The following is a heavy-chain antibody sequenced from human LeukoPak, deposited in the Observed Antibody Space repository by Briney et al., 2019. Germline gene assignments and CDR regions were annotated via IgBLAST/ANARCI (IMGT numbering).Heavy chain of an antibody. V-gene: IGHV3-74*01. CDR2: INSDGSST. CDR3: ARSHYGDYEDF. D-gene: IGHD4-17*01. J-gene: IGHJ4*02. CDR1: GFTSSTYW. Sequence: PGGSLRLSCAASGFTSSTYWIHWVRQAPGKGLMWVSRINSDGSSTSYADSVKGRFTISRDNAKNTVYLHMNSLKVEDTAVYYCARSHYGDYEDFWGQGTLVAVSS.